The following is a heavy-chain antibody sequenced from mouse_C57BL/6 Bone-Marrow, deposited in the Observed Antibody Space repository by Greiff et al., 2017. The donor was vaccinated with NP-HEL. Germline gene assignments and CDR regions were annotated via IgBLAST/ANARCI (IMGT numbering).Heavy chain of an antibody. CDR1: GYTFTTYP. Sequence: QVQLQQSGAELVKPGASVKMSCKASGYTFTTYPIEWMKQNHGKSLEWIGNFHPYNDDTKYNEKFKGKATLTVEKSSSTVYLELSRLTSDDSAVYYCAKDYYGSSYWYFDVWGTGTTVTVSS. J-gene: IGHJ1*03. D-gene: IGHD1-1*01. V-gene: IGHV1-47*01. CDR2: FHPYNDDT. CDR3: AKDYYGSSYWYFDV.